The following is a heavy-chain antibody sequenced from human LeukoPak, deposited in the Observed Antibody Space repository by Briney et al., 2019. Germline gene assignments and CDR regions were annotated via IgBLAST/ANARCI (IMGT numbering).Heavy chain of an antibody. CDR3: ARLSYSGGSSGFGYFDY. D-gene: IGHD6-19*01. V-gene: IGHV4-59*01. CDR2: IYYSGST. J-gene: IGHJ4*02. CDR1: GGSISSYY. Sequence: SETLSLTCTVSGGSISSYYWSWIRQPPGKGLEWIGNIYYSGSTNYNPSLRSRVTISVDTSKNQFSLKLSSVTAADTAVYYCARLSYSGGSSGFGYFDYWGQGTLVTVSS.